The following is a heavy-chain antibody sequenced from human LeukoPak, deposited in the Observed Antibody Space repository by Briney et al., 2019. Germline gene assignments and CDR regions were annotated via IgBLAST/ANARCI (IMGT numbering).Heavy chain of an antibody. Sequence: SETLSLTCTVSGGSISSSSYYWGWIRQPPGKGLEWIGSIYYSGSTYYNPSLKSRVTISVDTSKNQFSLKLSSVTAADTAVYYCARQDSYDSRGYYLDIDYWGQGTLVTVSS. V-gene: IGHV4-39*01. J-gene: IGHJ4*02. CDR1: GGSISSSSYY. D-gene: IGHD3-22*01. CDR2: IYYSGST. CDR3: ARQDSYDSRGYYLDIDY.